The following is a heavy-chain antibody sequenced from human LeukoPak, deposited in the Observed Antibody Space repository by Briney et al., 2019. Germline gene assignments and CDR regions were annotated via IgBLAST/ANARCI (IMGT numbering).Heavy chain of an antibody. V-gene: IGHV3-7*03. CDR2: IKQDGSEK. CDR1: GFTFSSYW. Sequence: GGSLRLSCAASGFTFSSYWMSWVRQAPGKGLEWVANIKQDGSEKYYVDSVKSRFTISRDNAKNSLYLQMNSLRAEDTAVYYCGRVSESLVNGGVSWSFDNWGQGTLVTVSS. J-gene: IGHJ4*02. D-gene: IGHD2-15*01. CDR3: GRVSESLVNGGVSWSFDN.